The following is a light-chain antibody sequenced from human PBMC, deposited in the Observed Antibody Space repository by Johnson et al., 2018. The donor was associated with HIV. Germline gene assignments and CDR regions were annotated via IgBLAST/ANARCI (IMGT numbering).Light chain of an antibody. V-gene: IGLV1-51*01. CDR1: SSNIGNNY. J-gene: IGLJ1*01. Sequence: QSVLTQPPSVSAAPGQKVTISCSGSSSNIGNNYVSWYQQLPGTAPKLLIYDNNKRPSGIPDRFSGSKSGTSATLGITGLQTGDAADYYCGTWDSRLRTGFFGTGTKVTGL. CDR3: GTWDSRLRTGF. CDR2: DNN.